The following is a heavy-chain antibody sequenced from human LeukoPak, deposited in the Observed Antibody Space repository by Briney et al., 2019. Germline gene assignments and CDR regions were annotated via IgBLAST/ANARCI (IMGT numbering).Heavy chain of an antibody. Sequence: PSETLSLTCTVSGGSISSSSYYWGWIRQPPGKGLEWIGSIYYSGSTYYNPSLKSRVTISVDTSKNQFSLKLSSVTAADTAVYYCAKPSGCYFHYWGQGTLVTVSS. D-gene: IGHD1-26*01. J-gene: IGHJ4*02. CDR1: GGSISSSSYY. CDR3: AKPSGCYFHY. CDR2: IYYSGST. V-gene: IGHV4-39*01.